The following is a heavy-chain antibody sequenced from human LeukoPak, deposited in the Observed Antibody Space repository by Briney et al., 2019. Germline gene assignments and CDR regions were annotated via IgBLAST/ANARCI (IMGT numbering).Heavy chain of an antibody. V-gene: IGHV1-2*02. CDR1: GYTLTELS. Sequence: ASVKVSCKVSGYTLTELSMHWVRQAPGQGPEWMGWINLHNGDTNYAQKIKGRVTMTIDTSKTTAYMELTSLSSDDTAVYYCARTYGDYFDFWGQGTLVTVSS. J-gene: IGHJ4*02. CDR2: INLHNGDT. CDR3: ARTYGDYFDF. D-gene: IGHD4/OR15-4a*01.